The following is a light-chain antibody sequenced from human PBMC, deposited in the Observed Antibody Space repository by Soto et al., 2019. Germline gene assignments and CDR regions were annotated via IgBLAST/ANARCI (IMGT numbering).Light chain of an antibody. CDR2: TAS. Sequence: IQLTQSPPSLSASVGDRVTITCRASQDIAIYLAWYQQKPGEAPNLLIHTASTLHGGVPSRFSGSGSGTDFTPTITSLQAEDFATYYCQQYYSFPYTFGQGTKVDIK. J-gene: IGKJ2*01. V-gene: IGKV1-9*01. CDR3: QQYYSFPYT. CDR1: QDIAIY.